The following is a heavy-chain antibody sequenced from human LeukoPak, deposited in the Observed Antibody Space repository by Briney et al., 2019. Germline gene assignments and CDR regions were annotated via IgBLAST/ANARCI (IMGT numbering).Heavy chain of an antibody. CDR2: IDQSGTT. Sequence: KPSETLSLTCVVYGGSFSGYYWSWIRQPPGKGLEWIGEIDQSGTTNYNPSLKSRVTISVDTSKKQFSLTLTSMTAADTAVYYCARVPHYYFWYGYFDPWRQGTMVTVSS. V-gene: IGHV4-34*01. J-gene: IGHJ4*02. CDR1: GGSFSGYY. D-gene: IGHD3-3*01. CDR3: ARVPHYYFWYGYFDP.